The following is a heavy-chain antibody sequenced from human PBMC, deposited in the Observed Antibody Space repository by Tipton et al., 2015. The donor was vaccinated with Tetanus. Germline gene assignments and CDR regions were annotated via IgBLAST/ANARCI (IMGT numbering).Heavy chain of an antibody. CDR3: ARGFGSNWYYFDY. V-gene: IGHV4-59*01. CDR1: GGSITSYY. CDR2: IYDSYDSGST. J-gene: IGHJ4*02. D-gene: IGHD6-13*01. Sequence: TLSLTCTVSGGSITSYYWTWIRQPPGKGLEWIGYIYDSYDSGSTKDNSSLKSRVTISVNTSKNQFSLRLTSVTAADTAVYYCARGFGSNWYYFDYWGQGTLVTVSS.